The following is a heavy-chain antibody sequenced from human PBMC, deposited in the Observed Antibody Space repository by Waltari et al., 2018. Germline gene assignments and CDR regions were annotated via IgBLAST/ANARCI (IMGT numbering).Heavy chain of an antibody. D-gene: IGHD1-1*01. V-gene: IGHV1-69*14. CDR3: ARDMTLEPSVGDAFDI. CDR2: IIPIFGTA. CDR1: GGTFSSYA. Sequence: QVQLVQSGAEVKKPGSSVKVSCKASGGTFSSYAISWVRQAPGQGLEWMGGIIPIFGTANYAQKFQGRVTITADKSTSTAYMELSSLRSEDTAVYYCARDMTLEPSVGDAFDIWGQGTMVTVSS. J-gene: IGHJ3*02.